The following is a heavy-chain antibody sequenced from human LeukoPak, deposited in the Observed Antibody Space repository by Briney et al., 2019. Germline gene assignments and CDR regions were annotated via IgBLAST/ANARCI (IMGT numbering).Heavy chain of an antibody. V-gene: IGHV3-30*02. J-gene: IGHJ4*02. CDR2: IRYDGSNK. CDR1: GFTFSSYG. D-gene: IGHD1-26*01. CDR3: VKEGGHKIPFDY. Sequence: PGGSLRLSCAASGFTFSSYGMHWVRQAPGKGLEWVAFIRYDGSNKYYADSVKGRFTISRDNSKNTLYLQMNSLRAEDTAAYYCVKEGGHKIPFDYWGQGTLVTVSS.